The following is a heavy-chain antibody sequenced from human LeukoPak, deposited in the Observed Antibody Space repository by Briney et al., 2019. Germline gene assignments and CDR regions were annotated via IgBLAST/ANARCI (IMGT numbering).Heavy chain of an antibody. CDR3: ARGGYSSGWYTGYYYYYMDV. CDR1: GFTFSSYE. Sequence: GGSLRLSCAASGFTFSSYEMNWVRQAPGKWLEWVSYISSSGSTIYYADSVKGRFTISRDNAQNSLYLQMNSLRAEDTAVYYCARGGYSSGWYTGYYYYYMDVWGKGTTVTISS. V-gene: IGHV3-48*03. D-gene: IGHD6-19*01. CDR2: ISSSGSTI. J-gene: IGHJ6*03.